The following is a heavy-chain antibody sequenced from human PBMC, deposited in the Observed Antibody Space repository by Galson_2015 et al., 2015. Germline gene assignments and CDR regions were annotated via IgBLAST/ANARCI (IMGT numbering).Heavy chain of an antibody. CDR1: GYTFTSYA. J-gene: IGHJ6*02. Sequence: SVKVSCKASGYTFTSYATHWVRQAPGQRLEWMGWINAGNGNTKYSQKFQGRVTITRDTSASTAYMELSSLRSEDTAVYYCARATVTHKSFYYYGMDVWGQGTTVTVSS. CDR3: ARATVTHKSFYYYGMDV. CDR2: INAGNGNT. V-gene: IGHV1-3*01. D-gene: IGHD4-17*01.